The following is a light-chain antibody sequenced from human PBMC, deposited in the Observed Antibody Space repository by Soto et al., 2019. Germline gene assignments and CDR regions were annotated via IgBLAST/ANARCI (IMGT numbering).Light chain of an antibody. CDR2: DAY. CDR3: QQYNSYTWT. Sequence: EIVLTQSPATLSLSPGKRVTLYCGASQSVSTNYLAWYQQKPGLAPRLLIYDAYSRATGIPDRFSGSGSGTDFILTISSLQPDDFATYYCQQYNSYTWTFGQGTKVDIK. CDR1: QSVSTNY. V-gene: IGKV3D-20*01. J-gene: IGKJ1*01.